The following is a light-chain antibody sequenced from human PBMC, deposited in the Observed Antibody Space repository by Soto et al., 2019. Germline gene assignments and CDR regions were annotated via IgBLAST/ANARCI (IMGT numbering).Light chain of an antibody. V-gene: IGLV3-21*04. CDR3: QVWDSSSDHYV. Sequence: SYELTQPPSVSVAPGKTARITCGGNNIGSKSVHWYQQKPGQAPVLVIYYDSDRHSRIPERFSGSNSGNTATLTISRVEAGDEADYYCQVWDSSSDHYVFGTGTKLTVL. CDR2: YDS. J-gene: IGLJ1*01. CDR1: NIGSKS.